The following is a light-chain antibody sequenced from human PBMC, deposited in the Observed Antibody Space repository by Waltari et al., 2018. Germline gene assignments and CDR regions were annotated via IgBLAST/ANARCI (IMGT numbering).Light chain of an antibody. CDR2: EVS. CDR3: CSYAGLVV. V-gene: IGLV2-23*02. Sequence: QSALTQPASVSGSPGQSITISCTGTSSDVGSYNLVSWYQQTPGKAPKLMIYEVSKRPSGVSNRFSGSKSGNTASLTISGLQAEDEADYYCCSYAGLVVFGGGTKLTVL. CDR1: SSDVGSYNL. J-gene: IGLJ2*01.